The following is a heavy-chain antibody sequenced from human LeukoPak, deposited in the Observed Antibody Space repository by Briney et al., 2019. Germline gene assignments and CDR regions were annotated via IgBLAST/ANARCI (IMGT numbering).Heavy chain of an antibody. J-gene: IGHJ4*02. D-gene: IGHD3-22*01. CDR3: ARTPIYYFDNSGYYN. CDR1: GDSISSYY. CDR2: IYTSGST. Sequence: SETLSLTCTVSGDSISSYYWSWIRQPAGKGLEWIGRIYTSGSTNYNPSLKSRVTMSVDMSKNQFSLRLSSVTAADTAVYYCARTPIYYFDNSGYYNWGQGTLVTVSS. V-gene: IGHV4-4*07.